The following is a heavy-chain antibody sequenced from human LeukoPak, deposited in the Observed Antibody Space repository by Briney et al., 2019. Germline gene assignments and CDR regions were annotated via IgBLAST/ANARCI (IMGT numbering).Heavy chain of an antibody. CDR2: INQDGSEK. CDR1: GFILSNYW. V-gene: IGHV3-7*01. Sequence: PGGSLRLSCAASGFILSNYWMGWVRRAPGKGLEWVANINQDGSEKHYVDFLKGRFTISRDNANNSLYLEMNNLSAEDTAVYYCARAWSPVDPFDMWGQGTMVTVSS. J-gene: IGHJ3*02. CDR3: ARAWSPVDPFDM. D-gene: IGHD2-8*02.